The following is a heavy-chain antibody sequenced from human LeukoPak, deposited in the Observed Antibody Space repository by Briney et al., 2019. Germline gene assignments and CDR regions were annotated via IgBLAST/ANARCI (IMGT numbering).Heavy chain of an antibody. J-gene: IGHJ4*02. Sequence: GGSLRLSCAASGFTLSTFWMSWVRQAPGKGLEWVANIKEDGSEKYYVDSVKGPFTISRDNAKNSLYLQMNSLRAEDTAVYYCARGRGYPIWFFDYWGQGTLVTVSS. V-gene: IGHV3-7*01. CDR3: ARGRGYPIWFFDY. D-gene: IGHD5-18*01. CDR2: IKEDGSEK. CDR1: GFTLSTFW.